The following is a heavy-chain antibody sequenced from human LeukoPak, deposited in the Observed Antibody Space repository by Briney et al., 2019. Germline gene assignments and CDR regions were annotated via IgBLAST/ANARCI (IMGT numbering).Heavy chain of an antibody. CDR2: INPNSGDT. CDR3: ARDRGPPEDSGIYYQYYFHY. J-gene: IGHJ4*02. V-gene: IGHV1-2*02. CDR1: GYTFTGYY. Sequence: ASVKVSCKASGYTFTGYYVHWMRQAPGQGLEWMGWINPNSGDTEYEQKFQGGVTMTRDTSIATAYMEMTRLAPDDTAVYYCARDRGPPEDSGIYYQYYFHYWGQGTLVTVSS. D-gene: IGHD3-10*01.